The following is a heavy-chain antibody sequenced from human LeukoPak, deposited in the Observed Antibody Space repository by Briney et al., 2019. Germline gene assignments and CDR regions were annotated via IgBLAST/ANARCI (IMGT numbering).Heavy chain of an antibody. Sequence: ASVKVSCKVSGYTLTELSMHWVRQAPGKGLEWMGGFDPEDGETIYAQKFQGRVTMTEDTSTDTAYMELSSRRSEDTAVYYCAAGTVAGTHFDLWGRGTLVTVSS. J-gene: IGHJ2*01. D-gene: IGHD6-19*01. CDR1: GYTLTELS. V-gene: IGHV1-24*01. CDR3: AAGTVAGTHFDL. CDR2: FDPEDGET.